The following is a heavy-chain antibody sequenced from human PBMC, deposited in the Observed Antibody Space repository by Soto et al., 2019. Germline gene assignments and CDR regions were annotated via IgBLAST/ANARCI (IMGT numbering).Heavy chain of an antibody. V-gene: IGHV1-69*02. CDR3: ARSLLXXXYDSDGLDN. Sequence: QVQLVQSGTEVKKPGSSVTVSCKASGGPYNKYTISWVRQAPGQGLEWMGRTIPIFDITNYAQKFQGRVTITADKSTSTVYMDLSSLRSEDTAVYYCARSLLXXXYDSDGLDNWGQGTLVTVSS. CDR2: TIPIFDIT. CDR1: GGPYNKYT. J-gene: IGHJ4*02. D-gene: IGHD3-22*01.